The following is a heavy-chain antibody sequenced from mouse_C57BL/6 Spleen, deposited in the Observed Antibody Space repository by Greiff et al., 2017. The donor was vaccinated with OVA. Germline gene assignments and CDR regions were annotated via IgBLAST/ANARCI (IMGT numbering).Heavy chain of an antibody. J-gene: IGHJ3*01. V-gene: IGHV1-19*01. CDR1: GYTFTDYY. CDR3: ARSDDGYYFAY. Sequence: VQLQQSGPVLVKPGASVKMSCKASGYTFTDYYMNWVKQSHGKGLEWIGVINPYNGGTSYNQKFKGKATLTVDKSSSTAYMELNSLTSEDSAVYYCARSDDGYYFAYWGKGTLVTVSA. D-gene: IGHD2-3*01. CDR2: INPYNGGT.